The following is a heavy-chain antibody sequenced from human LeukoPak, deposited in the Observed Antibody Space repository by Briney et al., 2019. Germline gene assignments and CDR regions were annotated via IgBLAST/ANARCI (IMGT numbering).Heavy chain of an antibody. Sequence: TGGSLRLSCAASGFTFSSYGMHGVRQAPGKGLEWVALIWYDGSNKYYADSVKGRFTISRDSSKNTLYLQMNSLRAEDTAVYYCARHISGSYLDYWGQGTLVTVSS. CDR1: GFTFSSYG. CDR3: ARHISGSYLDY. CDR2: IWYDGSNK. D-gene: IGHD3-16*02. V-gene: IGHV3-33*01. J-gene: IGHJ4*02.